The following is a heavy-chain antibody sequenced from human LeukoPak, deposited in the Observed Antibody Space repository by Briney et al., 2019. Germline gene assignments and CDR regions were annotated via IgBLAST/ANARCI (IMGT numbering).Heavy chain of an antibody. V-gene: IGHV3-23*01. CDR2: ISGSGGSI. CDR3: ATDSYYDILTGYYYWYFDL. CDR1: GFTFSSYA. D-gene: IGHD3-9*01. Sequence: PGGSLRLSCAASGFTFSSYAMSWVRQAPGKGLEWVSAISGSGGSIYYADSVKGRFTISRDNSKNTLYLQMNSLRAEDTAVYYCATDSYYDILTGYYYWYFDLWGRGTLVTVSS. J-gene: IGHJ2*01.